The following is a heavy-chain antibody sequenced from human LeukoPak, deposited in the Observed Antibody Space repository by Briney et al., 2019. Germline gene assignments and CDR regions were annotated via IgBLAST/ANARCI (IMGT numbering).Heavy chain of an antibody. CDR1: GYTFTGYY. J-gene: IGHJ5*02. D-gene: IGHD3-22*01. CDR3: ARVGPPGDYYDTSGPWFDP. V-gene: IGHV1-2*06. Sequence: ASVKVSCKTSGYTFTGYYMHWVRQAPGQGLEWMGRINPKSGGTSYAQKFQGRVTMTRDTSISPAYMELSRLTSDATAVYYCARVGPPGDYYDTSGPWFDPWGQGTLVTVSS. CDR2: INPKSGGT.